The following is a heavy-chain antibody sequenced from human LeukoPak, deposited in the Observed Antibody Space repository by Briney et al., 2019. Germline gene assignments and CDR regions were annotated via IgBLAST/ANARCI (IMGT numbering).Heavy chain of an antibody. V-gene: IGHV4-61*02. CDR1: GGSISSGSYY. CDR2: IYTSGST. J-gene: IGHJ6*02. D-gene: IGHD6-13*01. Sequence: SETLSLTCTVSGGSISSGSYYWSWIRQPAGKGLEWIGRIYTSGSTNYNPSLKSRVTISVDTSKNQFSLKLSSVTAADTAVYYCARGAGSSWYLHYYGMDVWGQGTTVTVSS. CDR3: ARGAGSSWYLHYYGMDV.